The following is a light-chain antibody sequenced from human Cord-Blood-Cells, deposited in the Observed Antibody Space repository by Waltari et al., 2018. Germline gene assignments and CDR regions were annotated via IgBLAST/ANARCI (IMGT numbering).Light chain of an antibody. V-gene: IGKV2-28*01. CDR2: LGS. CDR3: MQALQTPIT. J-gene: IGKJ5*01. Sequence: IVMTQSSLSLPVTPGEPASIPCRSSQSLLHSNGYNYLDWYLQKPGQSPQILIYLGSNRASGVPDRFSGSGSGTDFTLKISRVEAEDVGVYYCMQALQTPITFGQGTRLEIK. CDR1: QSLLHSNGYNY.